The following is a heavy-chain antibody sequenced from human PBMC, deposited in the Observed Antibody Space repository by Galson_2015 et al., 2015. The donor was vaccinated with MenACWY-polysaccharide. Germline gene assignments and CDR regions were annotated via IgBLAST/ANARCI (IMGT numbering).Heavy chain of an antibody. Sequence: SVKVSCKGSGYTFTTIAINWVRQAPGQGLEWMAWMSPTSGNTGSAQKFQSRVTMTWNTSISTAYMELSSLRSEDTAVYYCARGGRRGVWYEGDYWGQGTLVTVSS. CDR1: GYTFTTIA. J-gene: IGHJ4*02. V-gene: IGHV1-8*01. CDR3: ARGGRRGVWYEGDY. D-gene: IGHD6-19*01. CDR2: MSPTSGNT.